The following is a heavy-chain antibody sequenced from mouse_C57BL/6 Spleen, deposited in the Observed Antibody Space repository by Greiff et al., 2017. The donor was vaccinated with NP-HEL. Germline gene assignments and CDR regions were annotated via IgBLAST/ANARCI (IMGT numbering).Heavy chain of an antibody. CDR2: IYPGDGDT. V-gene: IGHV1-82*01. CDR1: GYAFSSSW. CDR3: AREEEPSYAMDY. Sequence: VQLQQSGPELVKPGASVKISCKASGYAFSSSWMNWVKQRPGKGLEWIGRIYPGDGDTNYNGKFKGKATLTADKSSSTAYMQLSSLTSEDSAVYFCAREEEPSYAMDYWGQGTSVTVSS. J-gene: IGHJ4*01.